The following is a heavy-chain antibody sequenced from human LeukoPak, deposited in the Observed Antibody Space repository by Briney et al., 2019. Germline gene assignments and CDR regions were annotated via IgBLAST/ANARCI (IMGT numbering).Heavy chain of an antibody. CDR3: ARSSVPYYYYNYYMDV. CDR1: GGSISGSSYY. CDR2: IYYSGST. D-gene: IGHD3-22*01. V-gene: IGHV4-39*07. Sequence: SETLSLTCTVSGGSISGSSYYWGWIRQPPGKGLEWIGSIYYSGSTYYNPSLKSRVTISVDTSKNQFSLKLSSVTAADTAVYYCARSSVPYYYYNYYMDVWGKGTTVTVSS. J-gene: IGHJ6*03.